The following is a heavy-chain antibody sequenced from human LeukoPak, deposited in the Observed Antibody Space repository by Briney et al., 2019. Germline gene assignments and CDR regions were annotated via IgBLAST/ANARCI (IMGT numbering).Heavy chain of an antibody. Sequence: PGGSLRLSCAASGFTVSSNYMSWVRQAPGKGLEWVSVIYSGGSTYYADSVKGRFTISRHNSKNTLYLQMNSLRAEDTAVYYCARNLGDYYDSSGYPAAGYYLDYWGQGTLVTVSS. CDR1: GFTVSSNY. J-gene: IGHJ4*02. D-gene: IGHD3-22*01. V-gene: IGHV3-53*04. CDR3: ARNLGDYYDSSGYPAAGYYLDY. CDR2: IYSGGST.